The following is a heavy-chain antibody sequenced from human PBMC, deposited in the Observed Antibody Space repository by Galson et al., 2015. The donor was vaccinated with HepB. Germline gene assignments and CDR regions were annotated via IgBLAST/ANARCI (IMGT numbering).Heavy chain of an antibody. CDR2: INPNTGDT. CDR1: GYTFTDYF. Sequence: SVKVSCKASGYTFTDYFLHWVRQAPGHGLEWMGRINPNTGDTNSAQTFQGRVTLTTDTSISTAYMELSGLGSDDTAVYYCARDHSAYYDVLIGYDSFDRWGQGTLVIVSS. CDR3: ARDHSAYYDVLIGYDSFDR. J-gene: IGHJ5*02. D-gene: IGHD3-9*01. V-gene: IGHV1-2*06.